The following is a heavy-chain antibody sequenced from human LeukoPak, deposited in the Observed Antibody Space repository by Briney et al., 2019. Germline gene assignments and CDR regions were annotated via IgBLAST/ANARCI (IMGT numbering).Heavy chain of an antibody. D-gene: IGHD2-2*01. CDR2: INHSGST. CDR1: GGSISSSSYY. J-gene: IGHJ4*02. V-gene: IGHV4-39*07. Sequence: PSETLSLTCTVSGGSISSSSYYWGWIRQPPGKGLEWIGEINHSGSTNYNPSLKSRVTISVDTSKNQFSLKLSSVTAADTAVYYCAGGYCSSTSCASEAIDYWGQGTLVTVSS. CDR3: AGGYCSSTSCASEAIDY.